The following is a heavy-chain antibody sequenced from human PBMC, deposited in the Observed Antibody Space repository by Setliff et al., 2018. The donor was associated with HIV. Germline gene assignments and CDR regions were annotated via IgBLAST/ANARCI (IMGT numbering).Heavy chain of an antibody. Sequence: SETLSLTCIVSGDSINSGSYYWGWIRQPPGKGLEWIGTIYNGGASHYNPSLKSRVIIFLDPSKNQFSLELSSVTAADTAVYYCAREAPSEPTRYYNFWSGYPDWLDPWGQGTLVTVSS. D-gene: IGHD3-3*01. CDR3: AREAPSEPTRYYNFWSGYPDWLDP. CDR1: GDSINSGSYY. V-gene: IGHV4-39*07. CDR2: IYNGGAS. J-gene: IGHJ5*02.